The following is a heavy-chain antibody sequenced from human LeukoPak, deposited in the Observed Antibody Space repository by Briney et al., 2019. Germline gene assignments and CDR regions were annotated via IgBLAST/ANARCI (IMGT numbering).Heavy chain of an antibody. D-gene: IGHD5-12*01. Sequence: GASLRLSCAASGFSFSNFAMSWVRQAPGKGLEWVSLIIGSSGDTFYADSVKGRFTISRDNSKNRLYLQMNSLRAEDTALYYCAKGAYDYIEMGYFDYWGQGTLVTVSS. V-gene: IGHV3-23*01. CDR1: GFSFSNFA. J-gene: IGHJ4*02. CDR3: AKGAYDYIEMGYFDY. CDR2: IIGSSGDT.